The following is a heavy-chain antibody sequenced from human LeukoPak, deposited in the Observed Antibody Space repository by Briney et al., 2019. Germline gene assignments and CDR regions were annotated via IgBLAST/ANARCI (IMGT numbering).Heavy chain of an antibody. V-gene: IGHV3-48*01. D-gene: IGHD2-15*01. CDR2: ISSSSSTI. CDR3: ARIWRYYFDY. J-gene: IGHJ4*02. Sequence: GGSLRLSCAASGFTFSSYSMNWDRQAPGKGLEWVSYISSSSSTIYYADSVKGRSTISRDNAKNSLYLQMNSLRAEDTAVYYCARIWRYYFDYWGQGTLVTVSS. CDR1: GFTFSSYS.